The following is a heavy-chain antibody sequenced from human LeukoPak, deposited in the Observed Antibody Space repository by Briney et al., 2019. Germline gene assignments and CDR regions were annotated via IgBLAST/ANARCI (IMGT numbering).Heavy chain of an antibody. D-gene: IGHD6-13*01. CDR1: GYTFTNYA. J-gene: IGHJ1*01. CDR2: INAGNGNT. V-gene: IGHV1-3*01. Sequence: GASVTVSCKASGYTFTNYAMHWVRQAPGQRLEWMGWINAGNGNTKYSQKFQGRVTITSDTSASTAYIELSSLRSEDTAVYYCARVGSSSWYGSYFQHWGQGTLVTVSS. CDR3: ARVGSSSWYGSYFQH.